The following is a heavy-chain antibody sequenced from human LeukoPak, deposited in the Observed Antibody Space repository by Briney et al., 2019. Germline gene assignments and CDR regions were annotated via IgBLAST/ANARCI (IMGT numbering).Heavy chain of an antibody. Sequence: GGSLRLSCAASGFTFSSYSMNWVRQAPGKGLEWVSSISSSSSYIYYADSVNGRFTISRDNAKNSLYLQMNSLRAEDTAVYYCARGLRYYDILTGYTTGYYGMDVWGQGTTVTVSS. J-gene: IGHJ6*02. CDR2: ISSSSSYI. V-gene: IGHV3-21*01. CDR3: ARGLRYYDILTGYTTGYYGMDV. CDR1: GFTFSSYS. D-gene: IGHD3-9*01.